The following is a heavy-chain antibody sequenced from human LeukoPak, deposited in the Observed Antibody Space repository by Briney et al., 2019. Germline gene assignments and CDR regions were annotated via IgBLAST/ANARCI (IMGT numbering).Heavy chain of an antibody. CDR2: IYYSGST. V-gene: IGHV4-59*01. Sequence: ASETLSLTCTVSGGSISSYYWSWIRQPPGKGLEWIGYIYYSGSTNYNPSLKSRVTISVDTPKNQFSLKLSSVTAADTAVYYCARGTDVLRYFDWLAGTLFDYWGRGTLVTVSS. D-gene: IGHD3-9*01. CDR3: ARGTDVLRYFDWLAGTLFDY. J-gene: IGHJ4*02. CDR1: GGSISSYY.